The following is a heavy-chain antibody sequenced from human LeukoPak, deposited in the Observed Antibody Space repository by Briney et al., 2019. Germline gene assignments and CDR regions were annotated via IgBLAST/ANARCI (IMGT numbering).Heavy chain of an antibody. J-gene: IGHJ4*02. CDR3: ARDGSRVAPIY. D-gene: IGHD3-3*01. CDR1: GFTFSSYE. Sequence: GGSLRLSCAASGFTFSSYEMNWVRQAPGKGLEWVSHISGSGSTIYYADSVKGRFTISRDNAKNSLYLQMNSLRAEDTAVYYCARDGSRVAPIYWGQGTLVTVSS. CDR2: ISGSGSTI. V-gene: IGHV3-48*03.